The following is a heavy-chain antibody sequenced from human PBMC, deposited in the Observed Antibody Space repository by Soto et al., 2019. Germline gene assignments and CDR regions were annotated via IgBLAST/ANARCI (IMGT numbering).Heavy chain of an antibody. CDR2: INVGKGNT. J-gene: IGHJ4*02. CDR1: GYTFSIYL. Sequence: VSVKVSCKTSGYTFSIYLLYRMRKTTGQRLEWMGWINVGKGNTKYSEKFQDRVTITRDTSTSTAYMELSSLRSEDTAVYYCGSGHCDYICYHDYWGQGTLVTVSS. V-gene: IGHV1-3*01. CDR3: GSGHCDYICYHDY. D-gene: IGHD3-16*01.